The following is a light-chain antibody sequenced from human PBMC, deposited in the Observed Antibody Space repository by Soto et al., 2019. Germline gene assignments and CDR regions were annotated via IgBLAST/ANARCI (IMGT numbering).Light chain of an antibody. CDR1: QSISAY. CDR2: GAF. Sequence: DIQMTQSPSSLSASAGDRVTITCRASQSISAYLNWYQQKPGKAPNLLIYGAFNLQSGVPPRFSGSGSGTEFTLTISSLQPEDFATYYCQQSHSIPRTFGQGTRLEIK. CDR3: QQSHSIPRT. J-gene: IGKJ5*01. V-gene: IGKV1-39*01.